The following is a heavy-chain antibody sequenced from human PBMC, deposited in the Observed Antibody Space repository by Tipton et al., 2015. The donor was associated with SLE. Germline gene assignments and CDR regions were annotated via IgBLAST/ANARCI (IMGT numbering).Heavy chain of an antibody. V-gene: IGHV4-39*07. D-gene: IGHD4-17*01. CDR2: IYYTGST. CDR1: GGSFSSDTYL. J-gene: IGHJ3*02. CDR3: ARGPTSYGDAGSDAFDI. Sequence: TLSLTCTVSGGSFSSDTYLWGWIRQPPGKGLEWIGDIYYTGSTYYNPSLKSRVTISVDTSKNQFSLKLSSVTAADTAVYYCARGPTSYGDAGSDAFDIWGQGTMVTVSS.